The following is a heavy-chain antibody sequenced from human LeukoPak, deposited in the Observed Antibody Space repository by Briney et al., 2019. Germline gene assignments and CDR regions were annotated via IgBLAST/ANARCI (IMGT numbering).Heavy chain of an antibody. CDR1: GYTFTSYG. D-gene: IGHD3-22*01. V-gene: IGHV1-18*01. J-gene: IGHJ4*02. CDR3: ARDLRRYYDSSGYYSLGY. Sequence: ASVKVSCKASGYTFTSYGISWVRQAPGQGLEWMGWISAYNGNTNYAQKLQGRVTMTTDTSTSTAYMELRSLRSDDTAVYYCARDLRRYYDSSGYYSLGYWGQGTLVTVSS. CDR2: ISAYNGNT.